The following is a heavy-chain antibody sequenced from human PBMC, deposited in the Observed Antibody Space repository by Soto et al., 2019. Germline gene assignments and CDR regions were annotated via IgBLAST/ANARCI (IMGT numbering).Heavy chain of an antibody. D-gene: IGHD2-21*02. CDR2: ISGSGGST. CDR3: AKDFRDCGGDCYSEYFQH. CDR1: GFTFSTYA. J-gene: IGHJ1*01. V-gene: IGHV3-23*01. Sequence: EVQLLESGGGLVQPGGSLRLSCAASGFTFSTYAMSWVRQAPGKGLEWVSTISGSGGSTYYADSVKGRFTISRDNSKITLYLQMNILRAEDTAVYYCAKDFRDCGGDCYSEYFQHWGQGTLVTVSS.